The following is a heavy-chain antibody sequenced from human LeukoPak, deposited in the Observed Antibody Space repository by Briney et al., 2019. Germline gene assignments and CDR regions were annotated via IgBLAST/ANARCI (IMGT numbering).Heavy chain of an antibody. CDR2: IWYDGSNK. CDR3: ARDWEYYYDSSGFDY. V-gene: IGHV3-33*01. D-gene: IGHD3-22*01. J-gene: IGHJ4*02. Sequence: PGWSLRLSCAASGFTFSSYGMHWVRQAPGKGLEWVAVIWYDGSNKYYADSVKGRFTISRDNSKNTLYLQMNSLRAEDTAVYYCARDWEYYYDSSGFDYWGQGTLVTVSS. CDR1: GFTFSSYG.